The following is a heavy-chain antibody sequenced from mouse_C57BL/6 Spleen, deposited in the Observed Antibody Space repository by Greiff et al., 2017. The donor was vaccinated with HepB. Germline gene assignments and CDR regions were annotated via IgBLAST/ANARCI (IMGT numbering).Heavy chain of an antibody. V-gene: IGHV1-69*01. CDR3: ARGEAY. J-gene: IGHJ3*01. CDR2: IDPSDSYT. CDR1: GYTFTSYW. Sequence: QVQLQQPGAEPVMPGASVKLSCKASGYTFTSYWMHWVKQRPGQGLEWIGEIDPSDSYTNYNQKFKGKSTLTVDKSSSTAYMQLSSLTSEDSAVYYCARGEAYWGQGTLVTVSA.